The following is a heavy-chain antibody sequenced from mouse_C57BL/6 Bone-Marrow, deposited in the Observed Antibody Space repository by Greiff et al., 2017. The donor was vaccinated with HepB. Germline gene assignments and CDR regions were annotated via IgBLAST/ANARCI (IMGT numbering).Heavy chain of an antibody. J-gene: IGHJ2*01. CDR2: IYPSDSET. V-gene: IGHV1-61*01. D-gene: IGHD3-3*01. CDR1: GYTFTSYW. Sequence: QVQLQQPGAELVRPGSSVKLSCKASGYTFTSYWLDWVKQRPGQGLEWIGNIYPSDSETHYNQKFKDKATLTVDKSSSTAYMQLSSLTSEDAAVYYCARRGTDYFDYWGQGTTLTVSS. CDR3: ARRGTDYFDY.